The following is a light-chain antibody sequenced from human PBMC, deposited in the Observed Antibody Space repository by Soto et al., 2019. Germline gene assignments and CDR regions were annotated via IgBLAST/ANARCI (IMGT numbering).Light chain of an antibody. J-gene: IGKJ5*01. CDR1: QSVSSSY. CDR2: GAS. CDR3: QQRSNWPPA. V-gene: IGKV3D-20*02. Sequence: EIVLTQSPGTLSLSPGERATLSCRASQSVSSSYLAWYQQKPGQAPRLLIYGASSRATGIPDRFSGSGSGTEFTLTISRLEPEDFTVYYCQQRSNWPPAFGQGTRLEIK.